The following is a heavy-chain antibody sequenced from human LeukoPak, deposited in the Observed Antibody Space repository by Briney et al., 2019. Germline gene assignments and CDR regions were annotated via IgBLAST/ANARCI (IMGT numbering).Heavy chain of an antibody. CDR2: ISSSSSNI. CDR3: ARDFLHLGG. Sequence: GGSLRLSCAASGFTFSSYSMNWVRQAPGKGLEWVSSISSSSSNIYYADSVKGRFTISRDNAKNSLYLQMNSLRVEDTAVYYCARDFLHLGGWGQGTMVTVSS. J-gene: IGHJ3*01. CDR1: GFTFSSYS. D-gene: IGHD3-16*01. V-gene: IGHV3-21*01.